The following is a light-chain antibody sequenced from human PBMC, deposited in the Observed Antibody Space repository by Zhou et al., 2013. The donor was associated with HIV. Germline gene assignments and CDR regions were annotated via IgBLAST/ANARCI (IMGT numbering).Light chain of an antibody. J-gene: IGKJ1*01. V-gene: IGKV2-30*01. CDR2: MVS. CDR3: MQGTDWPPT. Sequence: DVVLTQSPLSLPVSLGRPASISCRASQSLVYSDGNTYLNWFHQRPGQSPRRLIYMVSNRDSGVPDRFSGSGSVTDFTLKISRVEAEDVGVFYCMQGTDWPPTFGQGTQGGNQT. CDR1: QSLVYSDGNTY.